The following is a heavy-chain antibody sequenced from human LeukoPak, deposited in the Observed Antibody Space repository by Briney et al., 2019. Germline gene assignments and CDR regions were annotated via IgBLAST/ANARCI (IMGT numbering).Heavy chain of an antibody. J-gene: IGHJ6*03. CDR3: ARLKWSNSGSSYYYMDV. CDR2: MNPNSGNT. CDR1: GYTFTSYD. V-gene: IGHV1-8*01. Sequence: GASVKVSCKASGYTFTSYDINWVRQATGQGLEWMGWMNPNSGNTGYAQKFQGRVTMSRNTSISTAYMELSSLRSEDTAVYYCARLKWSNSGSSYYYMDVWGKGTKVTVSS. D-gene: IGHD3-10*01.